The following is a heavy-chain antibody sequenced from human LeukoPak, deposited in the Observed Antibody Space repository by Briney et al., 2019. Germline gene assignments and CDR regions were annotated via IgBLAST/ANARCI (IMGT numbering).Heavy chain of an antibody. D-gene: IGHD3-10*01. CDR1: GGSISSYY. CDR2: IYTSGST. Sequence: PSETLSLTCTVSGGSISSYYWSWIRQPAGKGLEWIGRIYTSGSTNYDPSLKSRVTMSVDTSKNQFSLKLSSVTAADTAVYYCASLPSGTYYSGRGYYYYYYMDVWGKGTTVTVSS. CDR3: ASLPSGTYYSGRGYYYYYYMDV. J-gene: IGHJ6*03. V-gene: IGHV4-4*07.